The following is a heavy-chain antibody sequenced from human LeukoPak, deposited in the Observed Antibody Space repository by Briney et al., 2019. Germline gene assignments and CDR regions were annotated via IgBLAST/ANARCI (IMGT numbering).Heavy chain of an antibody. CDR3: ARDEGSSGWYYYDSSGYY. D-gene: IGHD3-22*01. CDR1: GYTFIDYY. J-gene: IGHJ4*02. V-gene: IGHV1-2*02. CDR2: INPNSGGT. Sequence: ASVKVSCKASGYTFIDYYMHWVRQAPGQGLEWMGWINPNSGGTNYAQNFQGRVTMTRDTSIRTAYMELSRLRSDDTAVYYCARDEGSSGWYYYDSSGYYWGQGTLVTVSS.